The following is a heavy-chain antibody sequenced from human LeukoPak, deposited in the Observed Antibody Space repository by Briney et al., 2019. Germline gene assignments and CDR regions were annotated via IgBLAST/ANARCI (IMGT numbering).Heavy chain of an antibody. V-gene: IGHV1-69*05. CDR3: ARDSYYDSSGYSTTSVY. J-gene: IGHJ4*02. D-gene: IGHD3-22*01. Sequence: VASVKVSCKASGGTFSSYAISWVRQAPGQGLEWMGRIIPIFGTANYAQKFQGRVTITTDESTSTAYMELSSLRSEDTAVYYCARDSYYDSSGYSTTSVYWGQGTLVTVSS. CDR2: IIPIFGTA. CDR1: GGTFSSYA.